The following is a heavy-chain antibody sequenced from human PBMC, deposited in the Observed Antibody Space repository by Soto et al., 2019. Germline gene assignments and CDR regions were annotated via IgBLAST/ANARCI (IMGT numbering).Heavy chain of an antibody. J-gene: IGHJ4*02. CDR2: IIPIFGTA. CDR1: GGTFSSYA. CDR3: ARDPLDYGDYLGG. D-gene: IGHD4-17*01. V-gene: IGHV1-69*12. Sequence: QVQLVQSGAEVKKPGSSVKVSCKASGGTFSSYAISWVRQAPGQGLEWMGGIIPIFGTANYAQKFQGRVTITADESMSTAYMELSSLRPEDTAVYYCARDPLDYGDYLGGWGQGTLVTVSS.